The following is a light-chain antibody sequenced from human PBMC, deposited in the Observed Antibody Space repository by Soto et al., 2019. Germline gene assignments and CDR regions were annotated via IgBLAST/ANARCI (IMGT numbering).Light chain of an antibody. V-gene: IGKV1-12*01. CDR2: AAS. Sequence: DIQMTQSPSSVSASVGDRVTITCRASQSISSWLAWYQQKPGKAPKVLIYAASSLQSGVPSRFSGSGSVTDFTLTISSLQPEDFSTYYCQQANSFLPLTFGGGTKVEIK. CDR1: QSISSW. CDR3: QQANSFLPLT. J-gene: IGKJ4*01.